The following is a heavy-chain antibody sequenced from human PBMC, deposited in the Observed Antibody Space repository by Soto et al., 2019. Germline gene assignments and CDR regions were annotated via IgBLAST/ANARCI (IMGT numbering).Heavy chain of an antibody. CDR1: GYTFTSYY. CDR3: ARDLWRLTLFSTQLRGMDV. D-gene: IGHD3-3*01. J-gene: IGHJ6*02. V-gene: IGHV1-46*01. CDR2: INPSGGST. Sequence: ASVKVSCKASGYTFTSYYMHWVRQAPGQGLEWMGIINPSGGSTSYAQKFQGRVTMTRDTSTSTVYMELSSLRSEDTAVYYCARDLWRLTLFSTQLRGMDVWGQGTKVTVYS.